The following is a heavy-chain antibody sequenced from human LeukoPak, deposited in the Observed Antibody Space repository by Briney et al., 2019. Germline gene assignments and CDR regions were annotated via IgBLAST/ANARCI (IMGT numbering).Heavy chain of an antibody. Sequence: SDTLSLTCAVSGYSISRSEWWGWIRQPPGKGLEWIGYIYYSGSTYYNPSLRSRVTLSVDTSKNQFSLKLSSLTAVDTAVYYCASGGSYRTRYAFDIWGQGTMVTVSS. CDR1: GYSISRSEW. CDR3: ASGGSYRTRYAFDI. V-gene: IGHV4-28*01. D-gene: IGHD1-26*01. CDR2: IYYSGST. J-gene: IGHJ3*02.